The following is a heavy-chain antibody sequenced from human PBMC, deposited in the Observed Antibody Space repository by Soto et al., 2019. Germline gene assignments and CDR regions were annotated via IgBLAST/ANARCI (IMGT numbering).Heavy chain of an antibody. Sequence: SETLSLTCTVSVGSISSSSYYWGWIRQPPGKGLEWIGSIYYSGSTYYNPSLKSRVTISVDTSKNQFSLKLSSVTAADTAVYYCARLYYGSGSYYYYFDYWGQGTLVTVSS. J-gene: IGHJ4*02. CDR3: ARLYYGSGSYYYYFDY. D-gene: IGHD3-10*01. CDR1: VGSISSSSYY. V-gene: IGHV4-39*01. CDR2: IYYSGST.